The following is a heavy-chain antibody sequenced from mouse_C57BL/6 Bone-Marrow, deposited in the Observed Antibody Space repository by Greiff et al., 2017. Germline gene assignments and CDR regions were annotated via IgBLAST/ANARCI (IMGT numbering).Heavy chain of an antibody. J-gene: IGHJ2*01. V-gene: IGHV1-54*01. CDR1: GYAFTNYL. CDR3: ARNYSMDYFDY. Sequence: QVQLKQPGAELVKPGASVKLSCKASGYAFTNYLIEWVKQRPGQGLEWIGVINPGSGGTNYNEKFKGKATLTADKSSSTAYMQLSSLTSEDSAVYFCARNYSMDYFDYWGQGTTLTVSS. D-gene: IGHD2-5*01. CDR2: INPGSGGT.